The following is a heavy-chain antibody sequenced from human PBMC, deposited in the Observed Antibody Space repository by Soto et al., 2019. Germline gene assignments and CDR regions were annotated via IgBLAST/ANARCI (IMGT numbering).Heavy chain of an antibody. J-gene: IGHJ4*02. D-gene: IGHD3-9*01. CDR1: GYTFTSYG. Sequence: QVQLVQSGAEVKKPGASVKVSCKASGYTFTSYGISWVRQAPGQGLEWMGWISGYNGNTKYAQKLQGRVTMTTDTSTSTAYIELRRLGSDDTAVYYCARSDQYFDWLPQSPYYFDYWGQGTLVTVSS. CDR3: ARSDQYFDWLPQSPYYFDY. CDR2: ISGYNGNT. V-gene: IGHV1-18*01.